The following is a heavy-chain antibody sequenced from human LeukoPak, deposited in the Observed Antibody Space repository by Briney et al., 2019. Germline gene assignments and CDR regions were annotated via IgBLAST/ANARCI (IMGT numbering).Heavy chain of an antibody. CDR1: EFTFEDYA. Sequence: QPGRSLRLSCAASEFTFEDYAMHWVRQVPGKGLEWVSVISGDGRGTYYADSVKGRFTISRDNNKNSLSLQMSSLRPEDTALYFCARDIQYGSTWYFDFQQWGRGTLVTVSS. J-gene: IGHJ1*01. CDR2: ISGDGRGT. V-gene: IGHV3-43*02. D-gene: IGHD6-13*01. CDR3: ARDIQYGSTWYFDFQQ.